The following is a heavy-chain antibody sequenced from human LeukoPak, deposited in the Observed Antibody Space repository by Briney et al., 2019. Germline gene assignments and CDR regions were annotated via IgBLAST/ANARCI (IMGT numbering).Heavy chain of an antibody. D-gene: IGHD2-2*01. CDR1: GYTFTSYG. Sequence: GASVKVSCKASGYTFTSYGISRVRQAPGQGLEWMGWTSAYNGNTNYAQKLQGRVTMTTDTSTSTAYMELRSLRSDDTAVYYCAKSQRNDQQVVQRIDYWGQGTLVTVSS. CDR3: AKSQRNDQQVVQRIDY. CDR2: TSAYNGNT. V-gene: IGHV1-18*01. J-gene: IGHJ4*02.